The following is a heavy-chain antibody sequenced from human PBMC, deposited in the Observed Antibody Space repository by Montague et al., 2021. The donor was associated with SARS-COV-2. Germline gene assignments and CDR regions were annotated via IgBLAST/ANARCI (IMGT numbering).Heavy chain of an antibody. V-gene: IGHV4-39*01. J-gene: IGHJ5*02. Sequence: SETLSLTCTVSGGSISSSSYYWGWIRQPPGKGLEWIGSIYYSGSTYYNPSLKSRVTISVDTSKNQFSLKLSSVTAADTAVYYCARHEGVVVGATYKGLSIQPGWFDPWGQGTMVTVSS. CDR1: GGSISSSSYY. CDR2: IYYSGST. CDR3: ARHEGVVVGATYKGLSIQPGWFDP. D-gene: IGHD2-15*01.